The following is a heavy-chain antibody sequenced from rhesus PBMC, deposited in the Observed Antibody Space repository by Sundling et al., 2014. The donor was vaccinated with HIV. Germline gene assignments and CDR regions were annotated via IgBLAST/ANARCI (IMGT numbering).Heavy chain of an antibody. CDR1: GFTFDDYA. Sequence: EVQLVESGGGVVQPGGSLRLSCVVSGFTFDDYAMHWVRQAPGKGLEWVSGITWSGDNTGYADSVKGRFTISRDNAKNSLYLQMNRLRAEDTALYYCARDGGIYYWASYFDYWGQGVLVTVSS. CDR3: ARDGGIYYWASYFDY. CDR2: ITWSGDNT. J-gene: IGHJ4*01. D-gene: IGHD3-22*01. V-gene: IGHV3-201*01.